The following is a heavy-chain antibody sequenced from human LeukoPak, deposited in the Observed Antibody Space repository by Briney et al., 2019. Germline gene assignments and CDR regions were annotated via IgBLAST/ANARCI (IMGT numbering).Heavy chain of an antibody. CDR1: GYTFTSYD. J-gene: IGHJ5*02. V-gene: IGHV1-8*01. Sequence: ASVKVSCKASGYTFTSYDINWVRQATGQGLEWMGWMNPNSGNTGYAQKFQGRVTMTRNTSISTAYMELSSLRSEDTAVYYCARDSRDVVVPAAIKFDPWGQGTLVTVSS. D-gene: IGHD2-2*01. CDR3: ARDSRDVVVPAAIKFDP. CDR2: MNPNSGNT.